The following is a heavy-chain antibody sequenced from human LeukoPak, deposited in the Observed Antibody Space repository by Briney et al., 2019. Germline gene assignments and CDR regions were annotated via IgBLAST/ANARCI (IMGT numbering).Heavy chain of an antibody. CDR1: GXTFSGSA. V-gene: IGHV3-73*01. CDR3: TRLVGDTGVYYYVQ. J-gene: IGHJ4*02. D-gene: IGHD3-22*01. CDR2: IRSKANSYAT. Sequence: GGSLRLSCAASGXTFSGSAVHWVRQASGKGLEWVGRIRSKANSYATAYAASVNGRFTISRDDSKNTAYLQMNSLKTEDTAVYYCTRLVGDTGVYYYVQWGQGTLVTVSS.